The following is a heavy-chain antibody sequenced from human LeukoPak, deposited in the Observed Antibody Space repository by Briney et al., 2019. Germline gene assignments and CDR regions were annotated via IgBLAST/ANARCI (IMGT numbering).Heavy chain of an antibody. D-gene: IGHD3-3*01. J-gene: IGHJ5*02. V-gene: IGHV3-74*01. CDR3: TKSDWFDP. Sequence: PGGPLRLSCAASGFTFSNHWMHWVRQAPGKGLLWVSRIKSDGSSTTYADSVKGRFTISRDNAKNTLYLQMNSLRAEDTAVYYCTKSDWFDPWGQGTLVTVSS. CDR2: IKSDGSST. CDR1: GFTFSNHW.